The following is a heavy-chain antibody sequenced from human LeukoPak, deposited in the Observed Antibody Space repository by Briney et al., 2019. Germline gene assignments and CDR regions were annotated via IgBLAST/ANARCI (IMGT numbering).Heavy chain of an antibody. Sequence: PSETLSLTCAVYGGSFSGYYWSWIRQPPGKGLEWIGEINHRGSTNYNPSLKSRVTISVDTSKNQFSLKLSSVTAADTAVYYCARGRRDGYNRRLDYWGQGTLVTVSS. CDR3: ARGRRDGYNRRLDY. CDR2: INHRGST. CDR1: GGSFSGYY. J-gene: IGHJ4*02. D-gene: IGHD5-24*01. V-gene: IGHV4-34*01.